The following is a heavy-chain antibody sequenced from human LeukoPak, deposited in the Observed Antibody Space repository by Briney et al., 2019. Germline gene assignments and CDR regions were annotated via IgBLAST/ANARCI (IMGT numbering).Heavy chain of an antibody. D-gene: IGHD3-16*01. V-gene: IGHV3-21*01. J-gene: IGHJ3*02. CDR2: ISSSSSYI. CDR3: ARNPWGAGAFDI. CDR1: GFTFSSCA. Sequence: GGSLRLSCAASGFTFSSCAMNWVRQAPGKGLEWVSSISSSSSYIYYADSVKGRFTISRDNAKNSLYLQMNSLRAEDTAVYYCARNPWGAGAFDIWGQGTMVTVSS.